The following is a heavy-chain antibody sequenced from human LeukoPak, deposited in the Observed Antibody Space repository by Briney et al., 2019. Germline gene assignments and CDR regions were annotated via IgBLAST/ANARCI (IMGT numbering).Heavy chain of an antibody. V-gene: IGHV5-51*01. D-gene: IGHD3-10*01. CDR3: ARTMVRGVITSSFDF. CDR2: IYPGDSDT. Sequence: GESLKISCRASGYSFTSYWIGWVRQMPGKGLEWMGIIYPGDSDTRYSPSFHGQVTISADKSISIAYLQWSSLKASDTAMYYCARTMVRGVITSSFDFWGQGTLVTVSS. J-gene: IGHJ4*02. CDR1: GYSFTSYW.